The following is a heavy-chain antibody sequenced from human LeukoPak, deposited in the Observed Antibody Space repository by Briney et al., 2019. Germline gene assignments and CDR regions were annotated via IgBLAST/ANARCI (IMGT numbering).Heavy chain of an antibody. CDR2: INPNSGGT. V-gene: IGHV1-2*06. CDR3: ARVKSHSGYDFDY. Sequence: GASVKVSCKASGYTFTGYYMHWVRQAPGQGLEWMGRINPNSGGTNYAQKFQGRVTMTRDTSISTAYMELSRLRSDDTAVYYCARVKSHSGYDFDYWGQGTLVTVSS. D-gene: IGHD5-12*01. J-gene: IGHJ4*02. CDR1: GYTFTGYY.